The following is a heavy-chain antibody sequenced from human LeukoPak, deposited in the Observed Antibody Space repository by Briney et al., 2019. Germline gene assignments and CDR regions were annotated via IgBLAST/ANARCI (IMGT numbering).Heavy chain of an antibody. D-gene: IGHD3-10*01. CDR2: INTNTGNP. CDR1: GYTFTSYA. J-gene: IGHJ5*02. V-gene: IGHV7-4-1*02. Sequence: ASVKVSCKASGYTFTSYAMNWVRQAPGQGLEWMGWINTNTGNPTYAQGFTGRFVFSLDTSVSTAYLQISSLKAEDTAVYYCARDLVVRGVIQRWFDPWGQGTLVTVSS. CDR3: ARDLVVRGVIQRWFDP.